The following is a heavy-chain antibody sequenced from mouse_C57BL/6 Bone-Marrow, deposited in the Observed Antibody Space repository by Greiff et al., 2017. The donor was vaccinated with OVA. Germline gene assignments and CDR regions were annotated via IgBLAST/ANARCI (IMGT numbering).Heavy chain of an antibody. CDR3: ARLSITTVVAKGYYFDY. D-gene: IGHD1-1*01. CDR2: INPNYGTT. CDR1: GYSFTDYN. V-gene: IGHV1-39*01. Sequence: EVQLQQSGPELVKPGASVKISCKASGYSFTDYNMNWVKQSNGKSLEWIGVINPNYGTTSYNQKFKGKATLTVDQSSSTAYMQLNSLTSEDSAVYYCARLSITTVVAKGYYFDYWGQGTTLTVSS. J-gene: IGHJ2*01.